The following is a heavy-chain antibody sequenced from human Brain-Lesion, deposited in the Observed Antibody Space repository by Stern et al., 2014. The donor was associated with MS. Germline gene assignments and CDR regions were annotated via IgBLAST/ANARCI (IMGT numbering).Heavy chain of an antibody. Sequence: EVQLVESGGGLVKSGGSLRLSCAASGFTFSQAWMGWVRQVPGKGLEWVGHIKSRTDGGKAKYSASGQDRFTVSRDNSANMLYLQMNSLTIEDTAVYYCVAGAQLWLWGQGTLVTVSS. D-gene: IGHD1-1*01. J-gene: IGHJ4*02. CDR1: GFTFSQAW. CDR3: VAGAQLWL. V-gene: IGHV3-15*01. CDR2: IKSRTDGGKA.